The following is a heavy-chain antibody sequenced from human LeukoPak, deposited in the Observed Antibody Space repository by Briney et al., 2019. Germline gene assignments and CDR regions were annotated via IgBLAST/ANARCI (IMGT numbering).Heavy chain of an antibody. CDR1: GFTFSDYY. V-gene: IGHV3-11*01. J-gene: IGHJ6*03. D-gene: IGHD4-17*01. CDR3: YGSPRHYYYMDV. CDR2: ISSSGSTI. Sequence: PGGSLRLSCAASGFTFSDYYMSWIRQAPGKGLEWVSYISSSGSTIYYADSVKGRFTISRDNAKNSLYLQMNSLRAEDTAVYYCYGSPRHYYYMDVWGKGTTVTVSS.